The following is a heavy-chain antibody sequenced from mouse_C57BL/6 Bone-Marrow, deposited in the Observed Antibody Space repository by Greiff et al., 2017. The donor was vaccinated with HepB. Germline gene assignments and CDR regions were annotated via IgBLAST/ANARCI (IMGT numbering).Heavy chain of an antibody. CDR2: IDPANGNT. CDR1: GFNIKNTY. J-gene: IGHJ1*03. Sequence: EVQLQHSVAELVRPGASVKLSCTASGFNIKNTYMHWVKQRPEQGLEWIGRIDPANGNTKYAPKFQGKATITADTSSNTAYLQLSSLTSEDTAIYYCAEAIYYYGSSLSYWYFDVWGTGTTVTVSS. CDR3: AEAIYYYGSSLSYWYFDV. V-gene: IGHV14-3*01. D-gene: IGHD1-1*01.